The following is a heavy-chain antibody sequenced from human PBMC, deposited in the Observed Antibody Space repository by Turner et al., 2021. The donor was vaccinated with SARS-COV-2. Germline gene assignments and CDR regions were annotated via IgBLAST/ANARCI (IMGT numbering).Heavy chain of an antibody. CDR3: ARALGHHYG. V-gene: IGHV3-7*01. Sequence: EVQLVESGGGLVQPGGSLRLSCVASGFTFTSYWMTWVRQAPGKGLEWVANINEDGRGQYYVDSARGRFTISRDNAKNSLYLQMESLRAEDTAVYFCARALGHHYGWGQGTLVTVSS. CDR1: GFTFTSYW. CDR2: INEDGRGQ. D-gene: IGHD3-10*01. J-gene: IGHJ4*02.